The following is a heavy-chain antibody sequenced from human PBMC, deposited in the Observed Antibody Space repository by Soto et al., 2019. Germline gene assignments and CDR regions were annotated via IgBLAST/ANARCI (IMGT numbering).Heavy chain of an antibody. D-gene: IGHD3-10*01. CDR2: IIHIFGTA. J-gene: IGHJ5*02. Sequence: QVQLVQSGAEVKKPGSSVKVSCKASGGTFSSYAISWVRQAPGQGLEWMGGIIHIFGTANYAQKFQGRDTITADESTSTAYMELSSLRSEDTAVYYCAREMASVTEPNWFDPWGQGTLVTVSS. CDR3: AREMASVTEPNWFDP. CDR1: GGTFSSYA. V-gene: IGHV1-69*12.